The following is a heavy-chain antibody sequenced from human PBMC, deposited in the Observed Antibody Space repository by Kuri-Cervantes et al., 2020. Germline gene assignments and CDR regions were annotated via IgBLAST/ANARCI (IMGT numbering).Heavy chain of an antibody. D-gene: IGHD4-17*01. CDR1: GFTFSDYY. J-gene: IGHJ4*02. Sequence: GESLKISCAASGFTFSDYYMSWIRQAPGKGLEWVSYISSSGSTIYYADSVKGRFTISRDNAKNPLYLQMNSLRAEDTAAYYCARATVTTDFDYWGQGTLVTVSS. CDR3: ARATVTTDFDY. V-gene: IGHV3-11*01. CDR2: ISSSGSTI.